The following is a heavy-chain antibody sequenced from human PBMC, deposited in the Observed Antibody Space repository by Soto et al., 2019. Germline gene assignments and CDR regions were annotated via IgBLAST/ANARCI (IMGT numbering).Heavy chain of an antibody. V-gene: IGHV4-59*13. CDR2: IYYSGST. CDR1: GGSISSYY. Sequence: SETLSLTCTVSGGSISSYYCSWIRQPPGKGLEWIGYIYYSGSTNYNPSLKSRVTISVDTSKNQFSLKLSSVTAADTAVYYCARDRDSSGYWVGMDVWGQGTTVTVSS. D-gene: IGHD3-22*01. J-gene: IGHJ6*02. CDR3: ARDRDSSGYWVGMDV.